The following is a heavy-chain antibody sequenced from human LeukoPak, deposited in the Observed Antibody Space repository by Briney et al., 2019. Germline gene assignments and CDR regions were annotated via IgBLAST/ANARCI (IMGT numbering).Heavy chain of an antibody. CDR3: AKGGYSSGWRNYFDY. CDR2: ITDDGYNT. Sequence: PGGSLRLSCAASGFTFSAFAMTWVRQAPGKGLEWVSTITDDGYNTYSADSVKGRITFSRDNSKNTLSLQLRSLRAEDTAVYYCAKGGYSSGWRNYFDYWGQGTLVTVSS. J-gene: IGHJ4*02. D-gene: IGHD6-19*01. CDR1: GFTFSAFA. V-gene: IGHV3-23*01.